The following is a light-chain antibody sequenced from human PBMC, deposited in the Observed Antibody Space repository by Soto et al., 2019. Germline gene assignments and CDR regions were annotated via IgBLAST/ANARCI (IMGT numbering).Light chain of an antibody. CDR3: SSYTSSSTLVV. J-gene: IGLJ2*01. Sequence: QSALTQPASVSGSPGQSITISCTGTSSDVGGYNYVSWYQQHPDKAPKLMIYDVSNWPSGVSNRFSGSKSGNTAYLTISGLQAEDAADYYCSSYTSSSTLVVFGGGTKVTVL. CDR2: DVS. V-gene: IGLV2-14*01. CDR1: SSDVGGYNY.